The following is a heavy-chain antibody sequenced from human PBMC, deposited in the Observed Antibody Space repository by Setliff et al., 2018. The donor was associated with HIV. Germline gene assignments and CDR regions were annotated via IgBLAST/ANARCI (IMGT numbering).Heavy chain of an antibody. D-gene: IGHD3-10*01. CDR3: ARDRSNYGSGSSAYNWFDP. CDR1: GDSMRDYY. Sequence: SETLSLTCTVSGDSMRDYYWSWLRQPAGKGLGWIGRIFPSGTTDYNPSLKSRVTMSIDTSKDQFSLNLKSVTAADTAAYFCARDRSNYGSGSSAYNWFDPWGQGNQVTVSS. J-gene: IGHJ5*02. V-gene: IGHV4-4*07. CDR2: IFPSGTT.